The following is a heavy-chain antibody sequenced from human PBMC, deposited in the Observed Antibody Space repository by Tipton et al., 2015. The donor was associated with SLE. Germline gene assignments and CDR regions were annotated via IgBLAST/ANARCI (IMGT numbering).Heavy chain of an antibody. CDR3: ARGHRQITVFGE. D-gene: IGHD3-3*01. CDR2: SDQRGST. V-gene: IGHV4-34*01. CDR1: DESFTVYY. Sequence: TLSLTCDVSDESFTVYYWSWIRQPPGKGLEWIGESDQRGSTNYNPSLNSRVTISLDTSRNQFSLKLTSVTAADTAVYYCARGHRQITVFGEWGQGTLVAVSS. J-gene: IGHJ4*02.